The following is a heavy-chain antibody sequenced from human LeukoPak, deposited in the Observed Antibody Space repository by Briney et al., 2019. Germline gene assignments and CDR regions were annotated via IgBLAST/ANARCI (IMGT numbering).Heavy chain of an antibody. Sequence: PGRSLRLSCAASGFTFSSYAMHWVRQAPGKGLEWVAVISYDGSNKYYADSVKGRFTISRDNAKNSLYLQMNSLRAEDTALYYCAKNRIARVMITFGGVIDGMDVWGQGTTVTVSS. D-gene: IGHD3-16*02. J-gene: IGHJ6*02. CDR3: AKNRIARVMITFGGVIDGMDV. V-gene: IGHV3-30*04. CDR2: ISYDGSNK. CDR1: GFTFSSYA.